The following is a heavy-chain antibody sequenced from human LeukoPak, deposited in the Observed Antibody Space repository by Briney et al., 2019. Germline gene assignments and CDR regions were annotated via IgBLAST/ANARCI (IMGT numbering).Heavy chain of an antibody. CDR1: GGSFSGYY. CDR3: ARYYFDP. CDR2: INHSGST. J-gene: IGHJ5*02. D-gene: IGHD3-10*01. Sequence: SETLSLTCAVYGGSFSGYYWSWIRQPPGKGLEWIGEINHSGSTNYNPSLKSRVTISVDTSKNQFSLKLSSVTAADTAVYYCARYYFDPWGQGTRVTVSS. V-gene: IGHV4-34*01.